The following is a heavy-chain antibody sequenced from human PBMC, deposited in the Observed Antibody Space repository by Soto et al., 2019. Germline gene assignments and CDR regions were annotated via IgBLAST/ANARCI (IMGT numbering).Heavy chain of an antibody. Sequence: XESLKVSWKGSGDTFSSYWIGWVLQMPGKGLEWMGIIYPADSDSRYSPSFQGQVTISADKSISTAYLQSSSLKASDTAMYYCARHNDYYYGMDVWGQGTMVTVS. CDR3: ARHNDYYYGMDV. CDR1: GDTFSSYW. V-gene: IGHV5-51*01. CDR2: IYPADSDS. J-gene: IGHJ6*02.